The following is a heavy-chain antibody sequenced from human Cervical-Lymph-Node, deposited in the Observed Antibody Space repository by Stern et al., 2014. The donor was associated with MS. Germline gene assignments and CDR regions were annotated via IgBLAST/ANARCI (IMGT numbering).Heavy chain of an antibody. D-gene: IGHD4-23*01. CDR1: GDSISSYY. CDR3: ARLSTVVDY. Sequence: QVQLQESGPGLVKPSETLSLTCTVSGDSISSYYWSWIRQPPGKGLEWIGHVYYSGTTYYNPSLTGRVPISVDTSKKHFSLKLTSVTAADTAVYYCARLSTVVDYWGQGTLVNVS. CDR2: VYYSGTT. V-gene: IGHV4-59*08. J-gene: IGHJ4*02.